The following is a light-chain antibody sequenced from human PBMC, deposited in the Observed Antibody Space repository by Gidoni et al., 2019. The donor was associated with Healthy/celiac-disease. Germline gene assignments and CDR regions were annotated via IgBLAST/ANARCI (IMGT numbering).Light chain of an antibody. CDR2: GAS. J-gene: IGKJ1*01. Sequence: EIVLTQSPGTLSLSPGEIATLSCMASQSVSSSYLAWYQQKPGQAPRLLIYGASSRATGIPYRFSGSGSGTDFTLTISRLEPEDFAVYYCQQYGSSPRTFGQXTKVEIK. CDR1: QSVSSSY. CDR3: QQYGSSPRT. V-gene: IGKV3-20*01.